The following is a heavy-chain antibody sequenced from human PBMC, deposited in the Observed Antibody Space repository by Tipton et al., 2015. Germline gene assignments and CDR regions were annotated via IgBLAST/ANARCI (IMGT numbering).Heavy chain of an antibody. CDR1: GFNFSHYW. J-gene: IGHJ4*02. D-gene: IGHD1-1*01. CDR2: PNEDGSEK. V-gene: IGHV3-7*01. Sequence: SLRLSCTASGFNFSHYWMSWVRQAPGKGLEWVGQPNEDGSEKYFVDSVRGRFTISRDNAKNSLYLQMNSLRVEDTAVYYCARDAPGTTFDYWGQGTLVTVSA. CDR3: ARDAPGTTFDY.